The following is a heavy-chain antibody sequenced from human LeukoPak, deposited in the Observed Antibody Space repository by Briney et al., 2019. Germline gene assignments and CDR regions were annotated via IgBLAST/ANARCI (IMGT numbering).Heavy chain of an antibody. V-gene: IGHV3-9*01. Sequence: PGGSLRLSCAASGFTFDDYAMHWVRQAPGKGLEWVSGISWNSGSIGYADSVKGRFTISRDNAKNSLYLQMNSLRAEDTAVYYCTDAVAGWGQGTLVTVSS. J-gene: IGHJ4*02. CDR2: ISWNSGSI. D-gene: IGHD4-23*01. CDR3: TDAVAG. CDR1: GFTFDDYA.